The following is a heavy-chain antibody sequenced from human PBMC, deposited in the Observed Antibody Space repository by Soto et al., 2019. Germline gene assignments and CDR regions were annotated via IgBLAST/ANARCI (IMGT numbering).Heavy chain of an antibody. CDR1: GASITYGNYA. CDR2: INHLETT. D-gene: IGHD1-26*01. V-gene: IGHV4-30-2*01. Sequence: QLQLHESGSGLVKPSQTLSLTCTVSGASITYGNYAWSWIRQTPGKGLEWIGYINHLETTFYNPSFESHLTLPIDSAKNQFSLNLNSMSAADRAVYFCARGGGSDSFDYWGQGILVTVSS. J-gene: IGHJ4*02. CDR3: ARGGGSDSFDY.